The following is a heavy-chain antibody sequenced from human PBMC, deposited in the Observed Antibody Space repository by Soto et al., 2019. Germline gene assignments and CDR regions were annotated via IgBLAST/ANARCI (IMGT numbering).Heavy chain of an antibody. CDR1: GDTFSSYA. CDR2: ISGSGGST. D-gene: IGHD2-15*01. CDR3: AKDRHCSGASCYSAFDY. J-gene: IGHJ4*02. Sequence: GGSLRLSCAASGDTFSSYAMSGVRQAPGKGLEWVSAISGSGGSTYYADSVKGRFTISRDNSKNTLFLQMNSLSAEDTAVYYCAKDRHCSGASCYSAFDYWGQGALVTVSS. V-gene: IGHV3-23*01.